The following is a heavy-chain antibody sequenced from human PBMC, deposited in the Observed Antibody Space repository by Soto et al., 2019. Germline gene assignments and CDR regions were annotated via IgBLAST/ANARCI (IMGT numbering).Heavy chain of an antibody. D-gene: IGHD2-2*01. CDR1: GYSFTSYW. Sequence: PGESLKISCKGSGYSFTSYWIGWVRQMPGKGLEWMGIIYPGDSDTRYSPSFQGQVTISADKSISTAYLQWSSLKASDTAMYYCARSGPPAVVVPAAIAHYYYYGMDVWGQGTTVTVSS. V-gene: IGHV5-51*01. J-gene: IGHJ6*02. CDR2: IYPGDSDT. CDR3: ARSGPPAVVVPAAIAHYYYYGMDV.